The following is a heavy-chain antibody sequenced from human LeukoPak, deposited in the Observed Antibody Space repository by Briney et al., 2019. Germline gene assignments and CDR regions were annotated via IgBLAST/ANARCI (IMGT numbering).Heavy chain of an antibody. V-gene: IGHV1-2*02. CDR3: ARNPTDTSIVTANYYYYYMDV. CDR1: GYTFTGYY. D-gene: IGHD5-18*01. Sequence: ASVRVSCKASGYTFTGYYMHWVRQAPGQGLEWMGWINPNSGGTNYAQKFQGRVTMTRDTSFSTAYMELSRLRSDDTAVYYCARNPTDTSIVTANYYYYYMDVWGKGTTVTVSS. CDR2: INPNSGGT. J-gene: IGHJ6*03.